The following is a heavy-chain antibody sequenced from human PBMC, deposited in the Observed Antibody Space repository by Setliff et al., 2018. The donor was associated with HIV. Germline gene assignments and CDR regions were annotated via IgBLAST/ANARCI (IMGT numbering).Heavy chain of an antibody. CDR2: IYYSGST. J-gene: IGHJ5*01. Sequence: SETLSLTCTVSGGSISSSNYYWGWIRQPPGKGLEWIGSIYYSGSTYYNPSLKSRVTLSGDASKNQFSLKLTSVTVADTAVYYCARVAVGGTGPDSWGQGTLVTVSS. D-gene: IGHD1-1*01. V-gene: IGHV4-39*07. CDR3: ARVAVGGTGPDS. CDR1: GGSISSSNYY.